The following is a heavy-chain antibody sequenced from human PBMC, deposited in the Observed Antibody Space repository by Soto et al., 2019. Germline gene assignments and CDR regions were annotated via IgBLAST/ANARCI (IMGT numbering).Heavy chain of an antibody. D-gene: IGHD6-13*01. CDR2: IYPGDSDT. CDR1: SYIFTSYC. J-gene: IGHJ6*02. CDR3: ARRRRFTEAGNRYYYYGTDV. Sequence: GSLKISFNGSSYIFTSYCIGWVRQMPGKGLEWMGIIYPGDSDTRYSPSFQGQVTISADKSISTAYLQWSSLKASDTAMYYCARRRRFTEAGNRYYYYGTDVWGQGTTVTVSS. V-gene: IGHV5-51*01.